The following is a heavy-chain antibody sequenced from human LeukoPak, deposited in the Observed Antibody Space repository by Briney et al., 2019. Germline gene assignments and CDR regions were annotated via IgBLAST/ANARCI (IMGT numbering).Heavy chain of an antibody. Sequence: GRSLRLSCAASGFTFDDYGMSWVRQAPGKGLEWVSGINWNGGSTGYADSVKGRFTISRDNAKNSLYLQMNSLRAEDTALYHCARDGGSYFRTFDYWGQGTLVTVSS. CDR1: GFTFDDYG. CDR3: ARDGGSYFRTFDY. CDR2: INWNGGST. D-gene: IGHD1-26*01. J-gene: IGHJ4*02. V-gene: IGHV3-20*01.